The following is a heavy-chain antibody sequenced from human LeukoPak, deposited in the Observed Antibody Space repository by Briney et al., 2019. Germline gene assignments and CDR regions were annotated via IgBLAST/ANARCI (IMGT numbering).Heavy chain of an antibody. CDR1: GGSVRTYY. Sequence: SETPSLTCTVSGGSVRTYYWSWIRQSPGKGLEWIGYIYSGSTNYNPSLKSRVTISVDASKNQCSLKLRSVTAADTAVYFCAGAHSNSFYFDFWGQGTLVSVSS. V-gene: IGHV4-59*02. J-gene: IGHJ4*02. CDR2: IYSGST. D-gene: IGHD4-11*01. CDR3: AGAHSNSFYFDF.